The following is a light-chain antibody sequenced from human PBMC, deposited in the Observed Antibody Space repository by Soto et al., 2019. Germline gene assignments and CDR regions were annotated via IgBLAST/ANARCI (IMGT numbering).Light chain of an antibody. CDR3: QQANSFPIFT. CDR1: QGISSW. Sequence: DIQMTQSPSSVSASVGDRVTITCRASQGISSWLVWYQQKPGKAPKLLIYGASSLVSGVPSRFSGSGSGTDFTLTINSLQPEDFATYYCQQANSFPIFTFGPGTKVDIK. V-gene: IGKV1D-12*01. J-gene: IGKJ3*01. CDR2: GAS.